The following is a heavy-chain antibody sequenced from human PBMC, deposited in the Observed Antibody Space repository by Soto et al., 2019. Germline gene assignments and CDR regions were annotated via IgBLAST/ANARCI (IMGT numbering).Heavy chain of an antibody. CDR2: IYYTGHT. CDR1: GGYISSGGNY. V-gene: IGHV4-31*03. Sequence: QVQLQESDPGLVTPSQTLSLTCSVSGGYISSGGNYWSWIRQHPGKGLEWIGFIYYTGHTKYNAALKSRVNISGDMSQNQFCLTLTSVTAADTAVYYCAREDINESFFDSWGPGILVTVSS. CDR3: AREDINESFFDS. D-gene: IGHD2-8*01. J-gene: IGHJ4*02.